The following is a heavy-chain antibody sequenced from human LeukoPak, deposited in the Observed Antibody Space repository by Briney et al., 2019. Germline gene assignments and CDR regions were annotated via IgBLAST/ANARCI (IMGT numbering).Heavy chain of an antibody. D-gene: IGHD3-10*01. CDR1: GGSISSHY. V-gene: IGHV4-59*08. Sequence: PSETLSLTCTVSGGSISSHYWSWIRQPPGKGLEWIGYIYYSGSTNYNPSLKSRVTISVDTSKNQFSLKLSSVTAADTAVYYCARQVMVRGVITRFNDAFDIWGQGTMVTVSS. CDR2: IYYSGST. CDR3: ARQVMVRGVITRFNDAFDI. J-gene: IGHJ3*02.